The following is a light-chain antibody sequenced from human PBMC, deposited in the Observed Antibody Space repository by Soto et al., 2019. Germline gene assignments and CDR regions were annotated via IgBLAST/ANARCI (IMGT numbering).Light chain of an antibody. CDR1: QSVSNF. CDR3: QQYSNWPSWT. CDR2: GAS. J-gene: IGKJ1*01. Sequence: EKVMTQPPATLSMSPGERATLSCRASQSVSNFLAWYQQKPGQAPRLLIYGASTRATGVPARFSGSGSGTEFTLTISSLQSEDFAVYYCQQYSNWPSWTFGQGTKV. V-gene: IGKV3-15*01.